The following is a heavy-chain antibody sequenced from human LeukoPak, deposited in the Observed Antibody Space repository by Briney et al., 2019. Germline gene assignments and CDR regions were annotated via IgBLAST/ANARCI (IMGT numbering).Heavy chain of an antibody. CDR2: INPNSGGT. V-gene: IGHV1-2*02. J-gene: IGHJ4*02. CDR3: ARFDILTGYVDY. Sequence: ASVKVSCKASGYTFTGYYMHWVRQAPGQGLEWMGWINPNSGGTNYAQKFQGRVTMTRDTSISTAYMELSRLRSDDTAVYYCARFDILTGYVDYWGQGTLVTVSS. D-gene: IGHD3-9*01. CDR1: GYTFTGYY.